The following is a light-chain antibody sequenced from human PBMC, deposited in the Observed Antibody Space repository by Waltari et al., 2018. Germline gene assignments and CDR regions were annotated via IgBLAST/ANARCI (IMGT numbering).Light chain of an antibody. CDR3: QQRSNWPPT. CDR1: QSVSNR. CDR2: DTS. J-gene: IGKJ1*01. V-gene: IGKV3-11*01. Sequence: EIVLTQSPGTLSLSPGDRATLSCRASQSVSNRLAWYQQKPGQAPRLLIYDTSNRATGIPARFSGSGSGTDFTLTISSLEPEDLAVDYCQQRSNWPPTFGQGTKVEI.